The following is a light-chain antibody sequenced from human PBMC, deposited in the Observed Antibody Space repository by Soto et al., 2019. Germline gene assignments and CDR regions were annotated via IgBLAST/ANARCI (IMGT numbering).Light chain of an antibody. Sequence: IQMTQSPLSLSASVGDRVIITCRASRDIGNDLGWYQQKPGKAPKLLIFAASTLHSGVPSRFSGSGSGTVFTLTISSLHPEDFATYFCLQDYDLPLTFGQGTTVEVK. CDR1: RDIGND. J-gene: IGKJ1*01. CDR2: AAS. CDR3: LQDYDLPLT. V-gene: IGKV1-6*01.